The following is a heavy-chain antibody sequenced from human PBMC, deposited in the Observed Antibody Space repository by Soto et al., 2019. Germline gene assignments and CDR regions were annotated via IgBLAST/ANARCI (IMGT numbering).Heavy chain of an antibody. Sequence: SETLSLTCSVSGGSMTSYYWNWMRQSTGKGLEWIGYIYHSGSTNYNPSFESRVTMSLDTSKNHVSLRLTSVTAADTGVYYCAASGNAWYNWFDPWGQGTLVTVSS. V-gene: IGHV4-59*01. CDR3: AASGNAWYNWFDP. D-gene: IGHD5-12*01. CDR1: GGSMTSYY. CDR2: IYHSGST. J-gene: IGHJ5*02.